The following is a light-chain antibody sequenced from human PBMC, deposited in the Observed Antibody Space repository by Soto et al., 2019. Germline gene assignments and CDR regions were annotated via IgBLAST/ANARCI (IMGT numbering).Light chain of an antibody. Sequence: DIQMTQSPSSLSASLGDRVTITCRASQSISTFLNWYQQKPGEAPKILIYTASSLQSGVPSRFRGSVSGSYFTLTISSLQPEDVATYHCQQTDSTPWTFGQGTKVEIK. CDR1: QSISTF. V-gene: IGKV1-39*01. CDR3: QQTDSTPWT. J-gene: IGKJ1*01. CDR2: TAS.